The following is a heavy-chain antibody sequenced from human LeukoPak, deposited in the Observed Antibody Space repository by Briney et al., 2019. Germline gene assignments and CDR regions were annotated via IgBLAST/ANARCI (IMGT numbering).Heavy chain of an antibody. D-gene: IGHD3-3*02. CDR3: ARLRRSRLAEFDY. CDR2: ISHSGST. J-gene: IGHJ4*02. Sequence: PSETLSLTRTVSGYSISSGYYWGWIRQPPGKGLKWIGSISHSGSTYYNPSLTSRVTISVDTSKNQFSLKLSSLTAADTAVYYCARLRRSRLAEFDYWGQGTLVTVSS. CDR1: GYSISSGYY. V-gene: IGHV4-38-2*02.